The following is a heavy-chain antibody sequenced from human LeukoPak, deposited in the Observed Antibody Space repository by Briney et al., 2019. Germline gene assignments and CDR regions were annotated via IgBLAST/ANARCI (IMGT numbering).Heavy chain of an antibody. CDR3: AKGSFYCTSSTCPQYYYYMDV. J-gene: IGHJ6*03. CDR1: GFTFTRYG. V-gene: IGHV3-30*02. D-gene: IGHD2/OR15-2a*01. CDR2: VRYDGSEK. Sequence: PGRSLRLSCAASGFTFTRYGMHWVRQAPGKGLEWVAFVRYDGSEKYYADSVKGRFTISRDDSRNTVFLQMNSLTAEDTAVYYCAKGSFYCTSSTCPQYYYYMDVWGTGTTVTVSS.